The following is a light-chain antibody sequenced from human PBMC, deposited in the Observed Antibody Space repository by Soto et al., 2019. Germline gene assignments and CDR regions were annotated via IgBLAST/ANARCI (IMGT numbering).Light chain of an antibody. J-gene: IGKJ4*01. CDR2: DAS. CDR3: QQQPGA. Sequence: EIVLTQSPATLSLSPGERATLSCRASQSVSSYLAWYQQKPGQAPRLLIYDASNRATGIPARFSGSGSGTDFTLTISSLEPEDFAVYYCQQQPGAFGGGTKVEIK. CDR1: QSVSSY. V-gene: IGKV3-11*01.